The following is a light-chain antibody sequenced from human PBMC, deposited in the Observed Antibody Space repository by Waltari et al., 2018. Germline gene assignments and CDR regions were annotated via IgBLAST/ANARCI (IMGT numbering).Light chain of an antibody. J-gene: IGKJ2*01. CDR3: QQYDKWLRYS. CDR1: QSISTN. V-gene: IGKV3-15*01. Sequence: IVMTQSPATLSVSPGERATLSCRASQSISTNLAWFQGKPGQAPRLRSCGASTRATGVPARFSGSGSGTYFTLVISSLQSEDFAVYYCQQYDKWLRYSFGQGTKLEIK. CDR2: GAS.